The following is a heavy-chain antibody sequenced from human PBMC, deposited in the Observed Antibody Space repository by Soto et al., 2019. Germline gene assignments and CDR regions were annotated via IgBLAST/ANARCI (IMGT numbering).Heavy chain of an antibody. CDR1: GYTFTGYY. J-gene: IGHJ5*02. D-gene: IGHD6-6*01. CDR2: INPNSGGT. Sequence: QVQLVQSGAEVKKPGASVKVSCKASGYTFTGYYMHWVRQAPGQGLEWMGWINPNSGGTNSAQKFQDRVTMTSDTSISTAYMELSRLRSDDTAVYYCARLSLGTRIQYSYDPWGQGTLVTVSS. V-gene: IGHV1-2*02. CDR3: ARLSLGTRIQYSYDP.